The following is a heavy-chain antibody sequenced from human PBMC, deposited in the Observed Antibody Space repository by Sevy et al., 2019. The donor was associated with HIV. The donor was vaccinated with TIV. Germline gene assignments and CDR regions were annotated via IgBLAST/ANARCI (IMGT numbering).Heavy chain of an antibody. Sequence: GGSLRLSCAASGFTFSKYWMGWVRQAPGKGLEWVANIKQDAGQKYYVDSVKGRFTISRDNAKNSLYLQMNSLRAEDTAVYFCARDDGNYYFHYWGQGTLVTVPQ. V-gene: IGHV3-7*01. J-gene: IGHJ4*02. CDR3: ARDDGNYYFHY. D-gene: IGHD1-7*01. CDR2: IKQDAGQK. CDR1: GFTFSKYW.